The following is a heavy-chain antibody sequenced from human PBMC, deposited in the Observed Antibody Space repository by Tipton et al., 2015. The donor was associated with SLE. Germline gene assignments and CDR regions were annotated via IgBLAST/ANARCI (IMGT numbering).Heavy chain of an antibody. V-gene: IGHV3-9*01. CDR1: GFTFNDYA. CDR3: AKGPEWLSY. Sequence: SLRLSCVASGFTFNDYAMHWVRQAPGRGLEWVSGINWDSGIIGYAGSVKGRFTISRDNAKNSLYLQMDSLRAEDTAFYYCAKGPEWLSYWGQGTLVTVSS. CDR2: INWDSGII. J-gene: IGHJ4*02. D-gene: IGHD3-3*01.